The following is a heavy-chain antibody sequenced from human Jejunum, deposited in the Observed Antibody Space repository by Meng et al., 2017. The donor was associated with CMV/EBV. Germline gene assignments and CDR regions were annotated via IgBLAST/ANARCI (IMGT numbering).Heavy chain of an antibody. J-gene: IGHJ4*02. CDR3: ARGGGNTRFDY. CDR1: GFTFSPYW. D-gene: IGHD3-16*01. CDR2: INQHGSEE. Sequence: VASGFTFSPYWRSWVRQTPWKGLEWVANINQHGSEESYVGSVKGRFTISRDNAKNSLYLQMNSLRAEDTAVYYCARGGGNTRFDYWGQGTLVTVSS. V-gene: IGHV3-7*01.